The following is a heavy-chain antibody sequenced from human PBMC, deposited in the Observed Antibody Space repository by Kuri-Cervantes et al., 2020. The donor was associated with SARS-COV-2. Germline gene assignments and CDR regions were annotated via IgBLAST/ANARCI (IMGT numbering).Heavy chain of an antibody. CDR3: ARGRIQGDIFDM. CDR2: IFPADSDT. Sequence: GESLKISCHASGYNYVDYWVGWVRQMPGKGLEWMGIIFPADSDTRYSPSFQGQVTISADKSINTAYLQWRSLKASDTAKYYCARGRIQGDIFDMWGQGTMVTVSS. J-gene: IGHJ3*02. D-gene: IGHD2-15*01. V-gene: IGHV5-51*01. CDR1: GYNYVDYW.